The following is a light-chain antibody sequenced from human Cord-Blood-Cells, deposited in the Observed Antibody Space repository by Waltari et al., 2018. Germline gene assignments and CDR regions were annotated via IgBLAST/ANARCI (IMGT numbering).Light chain of an antibody. CDR3: CSYAGSYTFFYV. Sequence: QSALTQPRSVSGSTGQSVTISCTGTSSDVGGYNYVSWYQQHPGKAPKLMIYDVSKRPSGVPDRFSGSKSGNTASLTISGLQAEDEADYYCCSYAGSYTFFYVFGTGTKVTVL. J-gene: IGLJ1*01. CDR1: SSDVGGYNY. CDR2: DVS. V-gene: IGLV2-11*01.